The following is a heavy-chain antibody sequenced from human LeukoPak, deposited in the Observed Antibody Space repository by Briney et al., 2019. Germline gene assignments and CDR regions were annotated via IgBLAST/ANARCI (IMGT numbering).Heavy chain of an antibody. CDR3: ARLYDDYTNGRFDS. CDR2: ITSSSSYI. Sequence: GGSLRLSCAASGFTFSSYSMNWVRQAPGKGLEWASSITSSSSYIYYADSVKGRFTISRDNGKKSLYLQMNSLRAEDTAVYYCARLYDDYTNGRFDSWGQGTLVTVSS. CDR1: GFTFSSYS. V-gene: IGHV3-21*01. D-gene: IGHD4-11*01. J-gene: IGHJ4*02.